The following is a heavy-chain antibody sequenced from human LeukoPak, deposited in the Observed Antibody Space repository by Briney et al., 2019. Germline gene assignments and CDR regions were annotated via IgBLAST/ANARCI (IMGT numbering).Heavy chain of an antibody. J-gene: IGHJ4*02. CDR1: GFTFSNYA. D-gene: IGHD6-13*01. Sequence: GGSLRLSCAASGFTFSNYAMSWVRQAPGKGLEWVSAISGSGGSSYHADSVKGRFTISRDNSKNTLYLQMNSLRAEDTAVYYCAKVGSSWFRSYFDYWGQGTLVTVSS. CDR3: AKVGSSWFRSYFDY. V-gene: IGHV3-23*01. CDR2: ISGSGGSS.